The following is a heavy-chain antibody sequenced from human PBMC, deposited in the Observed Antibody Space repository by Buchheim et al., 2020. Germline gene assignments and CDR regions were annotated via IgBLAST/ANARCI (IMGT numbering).Heavy chain of an antibody. CDR1: EFPFSVYW. Sequence: EVQLVESGGGLVQPGGSLRLSCEVSEFPFSVYWLHWVRQAPGKGLVWVSRINGDGSNTTYADSVKGRFTISRDSAKNTVYLGMNSLRVEDTAVDYCASTTYSDYRYYYYGMDVWGQGTT. CDR3: ASTTYSDYRYYYYGMDV. J-gene: IGHJ6*01. D-gene: IGHD5-12*01. CDR2: INGDGSNT. V-gene: IGHV3-74*03.